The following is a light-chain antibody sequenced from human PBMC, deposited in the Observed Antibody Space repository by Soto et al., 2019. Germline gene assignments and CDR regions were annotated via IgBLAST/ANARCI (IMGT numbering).Light chain of an antibody. J-gene: IGKJ3*01. CDR1: QSIDNS. CDR3: QQSHSIPIS. Sequence: DIQMTQSPSSLSASVGDRVTITCGASQSIDNSLIWYQQRPGKAPNLLIYDASTLQTGVPSRFSGSGSGTDFALTLSSLQPEDFATYYCQQSHSIPISFGPGTKVDIK. CDR2: DAS. V-gene: IGKV1-39*01.